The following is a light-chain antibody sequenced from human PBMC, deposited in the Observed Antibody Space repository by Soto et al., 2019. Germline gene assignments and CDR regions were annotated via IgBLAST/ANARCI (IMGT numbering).Light chain of an antibody. J-gene: IGKJ4*01. CDR1: QSVTRNY. CDR3: QQYGSSLT. CDR2: DAS. V-gene: IGKV3-20*01. Sequence: ELELPQCPATPFLSPGERATLSCRASQSVTRNYLAWFQQKPGQSPRLLIYDASSRATGIPDSFSGSASGTDFPPTISRLEPEEFAVDDCQQYGSSLTFGGGTKVDIK.